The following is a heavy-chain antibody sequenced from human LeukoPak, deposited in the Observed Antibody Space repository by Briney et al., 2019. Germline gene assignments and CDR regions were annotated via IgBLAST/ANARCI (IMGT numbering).Heavy chain of an antibody. V-gene: IGHV3-23*01. D-gene: IGHD5-12*01. CDR3: ARDLGHSGYDLYDY. J-gene: IGHJ4*02. Sequence: GGSLRLSCAASGFTFSSYAMSWVRQAPGKGLEWVSAISGSGGGTYYADSVKGRFTISRDNSKNTLYLQMNSLRAEDTAVYYCARDLGHSGYDLYDYWGQGTLVTVSS. CDR2: ISGSGGGT. CDR1: GFTFSSYA.